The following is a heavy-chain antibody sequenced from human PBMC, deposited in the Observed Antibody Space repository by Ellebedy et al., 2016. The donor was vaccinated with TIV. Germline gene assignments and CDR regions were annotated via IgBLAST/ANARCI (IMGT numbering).Heavy chain of an antibody. D-gene: IGHD4-17*01. V-gene: IGHV3-7*01. CDR3: ARRGSYGDYAVQVNSWFDR. J-gene: IGHJ5*02. Sequence: GESLKISCAASGFSFRSYWMSWVRQAPGKGLEWVANIYQDGSDQYYVDSVKGRFTISRDNANKLLFFQMNRVRVEDTAVYYCARRGSYGDYAVQVNSWFDRWGQGTLVTVSS. CDR1: GFSFRSYW. CDR2: IYQDGSDQ.